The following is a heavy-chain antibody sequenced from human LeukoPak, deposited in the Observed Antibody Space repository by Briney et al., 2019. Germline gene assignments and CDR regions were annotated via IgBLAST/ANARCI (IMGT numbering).Heavy chain of an antibody. CDR2: ISWNSGNI. CDR3: AKDRADYGDYIGYFDY. CDR1: GFTFYDYA. V-gene: IGHV3-9*01. J-gene: IGHJ4*02. Sequence: GGSLRLSCAASGFTFYDYAMHWVRQLPGKGLEWVSAISWNSGNIGYADSVKGRFTISRDNAKNSLYLQMNSLRTEDTALYYCAKDRADYGDYIGYFDYWGQGTLVTASS. D-gene: IGHD4-17*01.